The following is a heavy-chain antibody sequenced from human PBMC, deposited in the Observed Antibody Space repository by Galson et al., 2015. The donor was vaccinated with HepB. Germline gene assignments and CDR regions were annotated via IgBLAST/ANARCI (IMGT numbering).Heavy chain of an antibody. J-gene: IGHJ3*02. Sequence: SLRLSCAASGFTFSGYVMHWVRQAPGKGLEWVAVIAHDGSDKYYADSVKGRFTISRDNSKNTLYLQMNSLRADDTAVYYCAVEPGGLDAFDMWGQGTKITVSS. V-gene: IGHV3-30*03. CDR3: AVEPGGLDAFDM. CDR2: IAHDGSDK. D-gene: IGHD1-14*01. CDR1: GFTFSGYV.